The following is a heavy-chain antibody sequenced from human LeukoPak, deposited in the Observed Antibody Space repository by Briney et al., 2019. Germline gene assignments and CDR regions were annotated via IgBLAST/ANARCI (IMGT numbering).Heavy chain of an antibody. Sequence: ASVKVSCKASGYTFTGYYMHWVRQAPGQGLEWMGWINPNSGGTNYAQKFQGRVTMTRDTSISTAYMELSRLRSDDTAVYYCARDPLWYGGYYFDYWGQGTLVTVSS. J-gene: IGHJ4*02. V-gene: IGHV1-2*02. D-gene: IGHD3-10*01. CDR1: GYTFTGYY. CDR3: ARDPLWYGGYYFDY. CDR2: INPNSGGT.